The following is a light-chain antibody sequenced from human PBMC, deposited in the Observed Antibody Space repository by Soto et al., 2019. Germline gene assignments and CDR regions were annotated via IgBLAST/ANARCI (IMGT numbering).Light chain of an antibody. CDR2: DAP. CDR1: QRVRSN. J-gene: IGKJ1*01. CDR3: QQRDNWPWT. Sequence: ETVLTQSPATLSLSPGERATLSCRARQRVRSNLAWYQHKPGQAPRLLLYDAPNRDTGIPGRFSGSGSGTDFNLTISNLETEDCAIYYRQQRDNWPWTFGQGAQVEIK. V-gene: IGKV3-11*01.